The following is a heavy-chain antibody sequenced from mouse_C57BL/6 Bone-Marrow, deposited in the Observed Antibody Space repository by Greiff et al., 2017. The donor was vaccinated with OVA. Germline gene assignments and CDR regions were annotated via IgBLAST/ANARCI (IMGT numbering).Heavy chain of an antibody. D-gene: IGHD6-2*01. J-gene: IGHJ3*01. Sequence: VQLQQSDAELVKPGASVTISCKASGYTFTDHTIHWMKQTPVQGLEWIGSIYPIDGSTKYNEKFKGKATLTADKSSSTAYMQLNSLTSEDSAVYVCAGISEVSYWGQGKLVTVSA. CDR3: AGISEVSY. V-gene: IGHV1-78*01. CDR2: IYPIDGST. CDR1: GYTFTDHT.